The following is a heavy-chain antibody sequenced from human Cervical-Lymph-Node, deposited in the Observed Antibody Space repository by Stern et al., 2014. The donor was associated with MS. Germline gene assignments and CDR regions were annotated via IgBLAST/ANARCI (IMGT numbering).Heavy chain of an antibody. V-gene: IGHV4-59*01. CDR3: ARDHDSGASDAFDI. CDR2: IYDNGDT. CDR1: GGSINRYY. D-gene: IGHD4-17*01. J-gene: IGHJ3*02. Sequence: VQLVESGPGLVQPSETLSLTCTVSGGSINRYYWSWFRQSPGKGLEWIGYIYDNGDTKYNPSLESRVTISVDTSKNQFSLKLSSVTAADTAVYYCARDHDSGASDAFDIWGQGTVVTVSS.